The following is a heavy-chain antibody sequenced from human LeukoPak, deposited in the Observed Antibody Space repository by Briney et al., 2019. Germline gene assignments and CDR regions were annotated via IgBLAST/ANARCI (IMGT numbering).Heavy chain of an antibody. J-gene: IGHJ6*02. Sequence: GESLKISCEGSGYSFTSYWIGWVRQLPGKGLGWMGIIYPGDSDTRYSPSFQGQVTISADKSISTAYLQWSSLKASDTAVYYCARHSYCSSTTCYYYYGMDVWGQGTTVTVSS. CDR1: GYSFTSYW. D-gene: IGHD2-2*01. CDR2: IYPGDSDT. V-gene: IGHV5-51*01. CDR3: ARHSYCSSTTCYYYYGMDV.